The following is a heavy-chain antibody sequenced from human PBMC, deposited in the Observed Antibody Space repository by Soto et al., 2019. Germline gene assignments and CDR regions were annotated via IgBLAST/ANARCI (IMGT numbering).Heavy chain of an antibody. Sequence: GGSLSLSCAASGFTFSSYAMSWVRQAPGKGLEWVSAISGSGGSTYYADSVKGRFTISRDNSKNTLYLQMNSLRAEGTAVYYCAKDLTYYGDYVDAFDIWGQGTMVTVSS. J-gene: IGHJ3*02. CDR3: AKDLTYYGDYVDAFDI. CDR1: GFTFSSYA. D-gene: IGHD4-17*01. CDR2: ISGSGGST. V-gene: IGHV3-23*01.